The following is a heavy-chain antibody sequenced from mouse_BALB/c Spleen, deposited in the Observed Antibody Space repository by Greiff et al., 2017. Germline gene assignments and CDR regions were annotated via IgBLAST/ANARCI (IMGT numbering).Heavy chain of an antibody. CDR3: ARLTTVRGWYVDV. CDR2: INPNNGGT. D-gene: IGHD1-1*01. CDR1: GYTFTDYN. V-gene: IGHV1-18*01. Sequence: EVQLQQSGPELVKPGASVKIPCKASGYTFTDYNMDWVKQSHGKSLEWIGDINPNNGGTIYNQKFKGKATLTVDKSSSTAYMELRSLTSEDTAVYYCARLTTVRGWYVDVWGAGTTVTVSS. J-gene: IGHJ1*01.